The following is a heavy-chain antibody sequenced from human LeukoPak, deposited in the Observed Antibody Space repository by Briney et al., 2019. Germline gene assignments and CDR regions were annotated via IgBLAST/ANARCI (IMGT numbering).Heavy chain of an antibody. CDR2: ISSSSGYI. D-gene: IGHD1-14*01. J-gene: IGHJ4*02. V-gene: IGHV3-21*01. CDR1: GFTFNSYS. CDR3: AREESEGFDY. Sequence: GGSLRLSCAASGFTFNSYSMNWVRQTPGKGLEWVSSISSSSGYINYADSLKGRFTISRDNAKNSLYLQMNSLRAEDTAVYYCAREESEGFDYWGQGTLVTVSS.